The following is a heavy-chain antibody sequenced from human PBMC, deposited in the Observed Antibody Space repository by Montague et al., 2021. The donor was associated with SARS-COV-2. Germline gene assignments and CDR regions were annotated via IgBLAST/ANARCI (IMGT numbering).Heavy chain of an antibody. Sequence: SETLSLTCAVSGGSISSSNWWSWVRQPPGKGLEWIGEIYHSGSTNYNPSLQSRVTISVDKSKNQFSLKLSSVTAADTAVYYCARRPVGYYYYGMDVWGQGTTVTVSS. J-gene: IGHJ6*02. CDR1: GGSISSSNW. V-gene: IGHV4-4*02. CDR2: IYHSGST. CDR3: ARRPVGYYYYGMDV.